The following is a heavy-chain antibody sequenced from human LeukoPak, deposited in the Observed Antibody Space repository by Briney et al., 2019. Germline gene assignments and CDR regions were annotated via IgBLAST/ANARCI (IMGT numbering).Heavy chain of an antibody. D-gene: IGHD4-17*01. V-gene: IGHV3-20*04. Sequence: PGGSLRLSCAASGLTFDDYGMNWVRQAPGKGLEWVSTITWNAANTGYADSVKGRFTISRDNAKNSLSLQMNSLSPEDTALYYCARSSTTVTTRYFDLWGRGTLVTVSS. J-gene: IGHJ2*01. CDR3: ARSSTTVTTRYFDL. CDR2: ITWNAANT. CDR1: GLTFDDYG.